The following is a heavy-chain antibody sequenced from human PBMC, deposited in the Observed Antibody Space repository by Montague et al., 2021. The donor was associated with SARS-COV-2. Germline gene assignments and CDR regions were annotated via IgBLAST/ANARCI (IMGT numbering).Heavy chain of an antibody. CDR3: ARETSYYDLWRGTPPGASFD. CDR1: GSSINSGCN. J-gene: IGHJ4*02. D-gene: IGHD3-3*01. Sequence: SETLSLTCTVSGSSINSGCNCGWFRRPPGRRLLWFVRINHTGGSNYNQSSVSRVTTSSDTSSNHFSLRLNSVTAADTTAYYCARETSYYDLWRGTPPGASFDWGQGTLVTVSS. V-gene: IGHV4-38-2*02. CDR2: INHTGGS.